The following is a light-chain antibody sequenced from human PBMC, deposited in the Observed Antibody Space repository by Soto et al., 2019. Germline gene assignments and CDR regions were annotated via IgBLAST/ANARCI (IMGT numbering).Light chain of an antibody. V-gene: IGLV2-14*03. J-gene: IGLJ3*02. Sequence: QSALTQPASVSGSPGQSITISCTGTSSDVGGYNYVSWYQHYPDKAPKLMIFDVNNRPSGISSRFSGSKSGNTASLTISGLQAEDEAAYYCSSYTSSSPRLVFGGGTKLTVL. CDR2: DVN. CDR1: SSDVGGYNY. CDR3: SSYTSSSPRLV.